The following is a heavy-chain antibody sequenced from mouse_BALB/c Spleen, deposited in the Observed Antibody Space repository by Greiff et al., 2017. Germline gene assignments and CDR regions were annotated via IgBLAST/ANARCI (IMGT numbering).Heavy chain of an antibody. CDR2: INSNGGST. J-gene: IGHJ2*01. V-gene: IGHV5-6-3*01. CDR1: GFTFSSYG. Sequence: EVKLMESGGGLVQPGGSLKLSCAASGFTFSSYGMSWVRQTPDKRLELVATINSNGGSTYYPDSVKGRFTISRDNAKNTLYLQMSSLKSEDTAMYYCARVYYSYYFDYWGQGTTLTVSS. D-gene: IGHD2-1*01. CDR3: ARVYYSYYFDY.